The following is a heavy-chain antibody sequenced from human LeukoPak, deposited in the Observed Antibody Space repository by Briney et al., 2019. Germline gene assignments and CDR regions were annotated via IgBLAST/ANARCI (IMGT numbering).Heavy chain of an antibody. CDR3: ASLTAAGYVDY. D-gene: IGHD6-13*01. V-gene: IGHV4-38-2*01. J-gene: IGHJ4*02. Sequence: PSETLSLTCAVSGYSISSGYYWGWIRQPPGKGLEWIASNYHSGSTYYNPSLKSRVTISVDTSKNHFSLNLRSVTAADTAVYYCASLTAAGYVDYWGQGTLVTVPS. CDR2: NYHSGST. CDR1: GYSISSGYY.